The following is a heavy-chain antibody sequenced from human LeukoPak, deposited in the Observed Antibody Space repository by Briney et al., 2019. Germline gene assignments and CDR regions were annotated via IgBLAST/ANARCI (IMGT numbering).Heavy chain of an antibody. Sequence: GESLKISCKGSGYRSTNYWIAWVRQVPGKGLEWMGIIYIDDSETRYSPSSQDQVSISADQSINTAYLQWSSLKASDSAIYYCARGSGDSVGSDYFDYWGQGTLVTVS. J-gene: IGHJ4*02. CDR3: ARGSGDSVGSDYFDY. V-gene: IGHV5-51*01. CDR1: GYRSTNYW. D-gene: IGHD3-10*01. CDR2: IYIDDSET.